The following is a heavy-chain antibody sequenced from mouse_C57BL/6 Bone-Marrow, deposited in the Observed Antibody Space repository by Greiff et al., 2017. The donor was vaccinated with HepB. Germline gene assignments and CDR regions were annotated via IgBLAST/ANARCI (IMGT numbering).Heavy chain of an antibody. CDR2: IDPSDRYT. V-gene: IGHV1-69*01. D-gene: IGHD2-2*01. CDR3: ARVRDGYDFYAMDD. Sequence: QVQPQQPGAELVMPGAPVQLSRQASGYTFPSYWMHRVKQRPGQGLEWIGEIDPSDRYTNYKQKVKGKSTWTVDKSSSTAYMQLSSLTSEDSAVYYWARVRDGYDFYAMDDWGQGTSVTVSS. CDR1: GYTFPSYW. J-gene: IGHJ4*01.